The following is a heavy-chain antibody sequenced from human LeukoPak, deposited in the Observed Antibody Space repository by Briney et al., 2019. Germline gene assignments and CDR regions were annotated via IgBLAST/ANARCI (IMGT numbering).Heavy chain of an antibody. J-gene: IGHJ5*02. D-gene: IGHD5-18*01. Sequence: SETLSLTCTVSGGSISSGSYYWSWIRQPAGKGLEWIGRIYTSGSTNYNPSLKSRVTISVDTSKNQFSLKLSSVTAAHTAVYYCARDQERGYSYGPFDPWGQGTLVTVSS. V-gene: IGHV4-61*02. CDR2: IYTSGST. CDR3: ARDQERGYSYGPFDP. CDR1: GGSISSGSYY.